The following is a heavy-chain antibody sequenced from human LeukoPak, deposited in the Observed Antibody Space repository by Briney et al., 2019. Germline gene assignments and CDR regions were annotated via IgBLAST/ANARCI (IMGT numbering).Heavy chain of an antibody. CDR2: IYYSGST. CDR1: GGSISSGDYY. CDR3: ARVVYDYVWGSYRPYYFDY. D-gene: IGHD3-16*02. V-gene: IGHV4-30-4*08. J-gene: IGHJ4*02. Sequence: SQTLSLTCTVSGGSISSGDYYWSWIRQPPGKGLEWIGYIYYSGSTYYNPSLKSRVTISVDTSKNQFSLKLSSVTAADTAVYYCARVVYDYVWGSYRPYYFDYWGQGTLVTVSS.